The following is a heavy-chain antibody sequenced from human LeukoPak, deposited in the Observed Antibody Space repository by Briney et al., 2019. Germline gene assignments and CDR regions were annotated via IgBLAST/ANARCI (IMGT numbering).Heavy chain of an antibody. CDR1: GYTFTSYA. CDR3: ARSIAVAGTGIDY. V-gene: IGHV1-3*01. J-gene: IGHJ4*02. D-gene: IGHD6-19*01. Sequence: GASVKVSCKASGYTFTSYAMHWVRQAPGQRLEWMGWINAGNGNTKYSQKFQGRVTITRDTSASTAYMELSRLRSEDTAVYYCARSIAVAGTGIDYWGQGTLVTVSS. CDR2: INAGNGNT.